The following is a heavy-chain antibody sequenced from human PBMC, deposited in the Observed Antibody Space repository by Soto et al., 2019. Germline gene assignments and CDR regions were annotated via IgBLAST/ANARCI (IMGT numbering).Heavy chain of an antibody. Sequence: QVQLVQSGAEVKKPGSSVKVSCKASGGTFSNYAFSWVRQAPGQGLEWLGGIMPIFGRADYAQKFRGRVTIAADDTRSKANMGPSSLGFEDRAVYYWAGWCKEAGIGGNSFSVMDVWGQGTT. D-gene: IGHD2-8*01. CDR1: GGTFSNYA. CDR2: IMPIFGRA. J-gene: IGHJ6*02. CDR3: AGWCKEAGIGGNSFSVMDV. V-gene: IGHV1-69*12.